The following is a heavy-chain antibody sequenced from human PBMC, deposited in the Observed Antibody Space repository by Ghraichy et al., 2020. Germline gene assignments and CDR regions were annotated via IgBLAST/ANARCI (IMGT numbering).Heavy chain of an antibody. CDR2: ISSSAFNI. Sequence: GESLNISCAASGFTFSSYEMNWVRQAPGKGLEWVSYISSSAFNIYHYADSVKGRFTISRDNAKNSVYLQMNSLRAEDTAVYYCARDRLWFGELNYYYGMDVWGQGTTVTVSS. V-gene: IGHV3-48*03. CDR1: GFTFSSYE. D-gene: IGHD3-10*01. J-gene: IGHJ6*02. CDR3: ARDRLWFGELNYYYGMDV.